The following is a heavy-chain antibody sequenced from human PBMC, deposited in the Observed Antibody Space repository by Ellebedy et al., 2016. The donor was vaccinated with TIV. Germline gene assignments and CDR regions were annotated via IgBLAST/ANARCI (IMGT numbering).Heavy chain of an antibody. Sequence: GESLKISCAASGFTFSSYWMNWVRQAPGKGLVWVSRIYSDGSSPTYVDSVKGRFTISRDNANNTLYMQMNSLRAEDTAVYYCASMEVGRSGPSYGMDVWGQGTTVTVSS. CDR3: ASMEVGRSGPSYGMDV. V-gene: IGHV3-74*01. CDR1: GFTFSSYW. J-gene: IGHJ6*02. CDR2: IYSDGSSP. D-gene: IGHD6-19*01.